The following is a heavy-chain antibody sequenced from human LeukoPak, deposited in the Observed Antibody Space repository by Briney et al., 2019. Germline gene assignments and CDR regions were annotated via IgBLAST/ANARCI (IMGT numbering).Heavy chain of an antibody. CDR1: GFTFSSYA. D-gene: IGHD5-12*01. Sequence: GGSLRLSCAASGFTFSSYAMSCVRQAPGKGLEWVSAISGSGGSTYYADSVKGQFTIPRDNSKNTLYLQMNSLRAEDTAVYYCAKDSASGYPYYFDYWGQGTLVTVSS. CDR3: AKDSASGYPYYFDY. J-gene: IGHJ4*02. CDR2: ISGSGGST. V-gene: IGHV3-23*01.